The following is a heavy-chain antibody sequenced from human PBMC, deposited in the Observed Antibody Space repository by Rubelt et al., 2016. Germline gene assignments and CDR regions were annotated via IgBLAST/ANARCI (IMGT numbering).Heavy chain of an antibody. Sequence: QVQLQESGPGLVKPSQTLSLTCTVSGVSMSTGGPYWSWIRQHPGKGLEWIGYIYYTGTTYYNPSLQSRVSISVETSKNQFSLNRSSVTAADTAVYYCAGDRGDSTGRIDCWGQGTLVSVSS. CDR1: GVSMSTGGPY. J-gene: IGHJ4*02. V-gene: IGHV4-31*03. D-gene: IGHD3-22*01. CDR3: AGDRGDSTGRIDC. CDR2: IYYTGTT.